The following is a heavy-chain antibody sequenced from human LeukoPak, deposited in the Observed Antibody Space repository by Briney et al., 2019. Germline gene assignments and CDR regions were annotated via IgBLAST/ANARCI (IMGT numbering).Heavy chain of an antibody. CDR3: ARYSGGWPYYFDF. CDR1: SGSISSYY. V-gene: IGHV4-4*08. J-gene: IGHJ4*02. CDR2: ISNTGDT. D-gene: IGHD6-19*01. Sequence: PSETLSLTCTVSSGSISSYYWSWIRQPAGKGLEWIGYISNTGDTNYNPSLKSRVAMSLDTSKNQFSLQLNSVTAADTAVYFCARYSGGWPYYFDFWGQGARVTVSS.